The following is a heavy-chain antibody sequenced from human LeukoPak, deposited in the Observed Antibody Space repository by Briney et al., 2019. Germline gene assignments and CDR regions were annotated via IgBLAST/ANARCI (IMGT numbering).Heavy chain of an antibody. CDR3: ARDWEGIVDAFDI. V-gene: IGHV4-61*02. Sequence: PSETLSLTCTVSGGSISSGSYYWSWIRQPAGKGLEWIGRIYTNGSTNYNPSLKSRVTISVDTSKNQFSLKLSSVTAADTAVYYCARDWEGIVDAFDIWGQGTMVTVSS. J-gene: IGHJ3*02. CDR1: GGSISSGSYY. CDR2: IYTNGST. D-gene: IGHD1-26*01.